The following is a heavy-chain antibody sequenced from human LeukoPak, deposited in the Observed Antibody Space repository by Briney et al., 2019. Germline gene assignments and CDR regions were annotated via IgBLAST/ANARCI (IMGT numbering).Heavy chain of an antibody. CDR2: FDDRNGAAST. D-gene: IGHD6-19*01. CDR1: GFHFSGYS. CDR3: VRRGDASSGWGDHDF. J-gene: IGHJ4*02. V-gene: IGHV3-48*04. Sequence: GGSLRLSCEVSGFHFSGYSMNWVRQAPGKGLEWISYFDDRNGAASTSYADSVKGRFIISRDAAKNSLFLQMNSLTGEDTALYYCVRRGDASSGWGDHDFWGQGALVTVSS.